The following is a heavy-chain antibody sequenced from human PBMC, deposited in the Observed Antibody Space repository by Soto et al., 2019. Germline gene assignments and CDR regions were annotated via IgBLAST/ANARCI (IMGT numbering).Heavy chain of an antibody. Sequence: GGSLRLSCAASGFTFSSYGMHWVRQAPGKGLEWVSTISYHSFGTHYADSVKGRFTISRDNSKDTVWLQMNGLRVEDTAVYYCAKDPSTGPADFWGQGTLVTVSS. CDR2: ISYHSFGT. D-gene: IGHD3-9*01. CDR3: AKDPSTGPADF. V-gene: IGHV3-23*01. CDR1: GFTFSSYG. J-gene: IGHJ4*02.